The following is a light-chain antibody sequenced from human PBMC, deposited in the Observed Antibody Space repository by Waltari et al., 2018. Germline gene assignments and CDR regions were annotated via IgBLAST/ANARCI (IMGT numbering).Light chain of an antibody. CDR3: CSYALRSVV. V-gene: IGLV2-23*01. Sequence: QSALTQPASVSGSPGQSITISCTGSSSDFGTYNLVSWCQQYPGKAPKVMIYEGSKRPSGVSSRFSASKSGNTASLTISVLQAEDEADYYCCSYALRSVVFGGGTKVTVL. CDR1: SSDFGTYNL. CDR2: EGS. J-gene: IGLJ2*01.